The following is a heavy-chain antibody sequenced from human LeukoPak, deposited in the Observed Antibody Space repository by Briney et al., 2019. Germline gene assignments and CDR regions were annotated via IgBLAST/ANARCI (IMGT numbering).Heavy chain of an antibody. CDR1: GGTFSSYA. D-gene: IGHD3-22*01. V-gene: IGHV1-69*13. Sequence: SVKVSCKASGGTFSSYAISWVRQAPGQGLEWMGGIIPIFGTANYAQKFQGRVTITADESTSTAYMELSSLRSEDTAVYYCARDTHLDSSGATPFDYWGQGTLVTVSS. CDR3: ARDTHLDSSGATPFDY. J-gene: IGHJ4*02. CDR2: IIPIFGTA.